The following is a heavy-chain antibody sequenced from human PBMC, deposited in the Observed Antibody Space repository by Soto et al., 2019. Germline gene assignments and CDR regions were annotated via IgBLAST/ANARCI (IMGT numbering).Heavy chain of an antibody. J-gene: IGHJ5*02. Sequence: AETLSLTCTVSGGSISSYYWSWIRQPPGKGLEWIGYIYYSGSTNYNPSLKSRVTISVDTSKNQFSLKLSSVTAADTAVYYCAREDITGTTNCFDPWGQGTLVTVSS. CDR1: GGSISSYY. V-gene: IGHV4-59*12. CDR2: IYYSGST. D-gene: IGHD1-7*01. CDR3: AREDITGTTNCFDP.